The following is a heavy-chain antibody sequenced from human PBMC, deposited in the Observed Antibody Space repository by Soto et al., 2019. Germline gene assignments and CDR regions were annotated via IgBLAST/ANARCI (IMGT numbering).Heavy chain of an antibody. CDR1: GFTFDDYA. CDR3: AKASVRGFDAFDI. Sequence: GGSLRLSCAASGFTFDDYAMHWVRQAPGKGLEWVSGISWNSGSIGYADSVKGRFTISRDNAKNSLYLQMNSLRAEDTALYYCAKASVRGFDAFDIWGQGTMVTVSS. CDR2: ISWNSGSI. D-gene: IGHD3-10*02. V-gene: IGHV3-9*01. J-gene: IGHJ3*02.